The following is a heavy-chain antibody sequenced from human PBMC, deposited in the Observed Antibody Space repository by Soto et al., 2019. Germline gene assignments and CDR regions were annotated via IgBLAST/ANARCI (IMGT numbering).Heavy chain of an antibody. V-gene: IGHV1-18*01. D-gene: IGHD2-8*01. Sequence: QVQLVQSGSEVEKPGATVKVSCKTSGYTFSDHSLSWVRLAPGQGLEWMGWISTSRGNTKYAQKFQGRLTLTTDTFTSTAYMELKSLRLDDTAVYYCARDRTNFLDYWGQGILVTVSS. CDR1: GYTFSDHS. CDR3: ARDRTNFLDY. J-gene: IGHJ4*02. CDR2: ISTSRGNT.